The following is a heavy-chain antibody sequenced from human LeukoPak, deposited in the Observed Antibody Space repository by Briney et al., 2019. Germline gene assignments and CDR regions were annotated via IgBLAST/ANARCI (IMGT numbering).Heavy chain of an antibody. CDR3: TKGDGGWYPIDY. V-gene: IGHV3-23*01. D-gene: IGHD6-19*01. CDR1: GFTFKVYG. J-gene: IGHJ4*02. CDR2: INENARNT. Sequence: GASLRLSCAASGFTFKVYGMSWVRQAPGKGLEWGTTINENARNTHYADSVQGRFTISRDNSKNTLLLQMNSLRADDTALYYCTKGDGGWYPIDYWGQGTLVIVSS.